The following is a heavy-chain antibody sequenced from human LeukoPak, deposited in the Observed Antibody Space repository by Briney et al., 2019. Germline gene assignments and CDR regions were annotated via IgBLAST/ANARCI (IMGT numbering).Heavy chain of an antibody. CDR3: ASPPDFWSGYPGDYYHMDV. D-gene: IGHD3-3*01. J-gene: IGHJ6*03. CDR1: GGTFSSYA. CDR2: IIPIFGAA. V-gene: IGHV1-69*05. Sequence: ASVKVSCKASGGTFSSYAISWVRQAPGQGLEWMGGIIPIFGAANYAQKFQGRVTITTDESTSTAYMELSSLRSEDTAVYYCASPPDFWSGYPGDYYHMDVWGKGTTVTVSS.